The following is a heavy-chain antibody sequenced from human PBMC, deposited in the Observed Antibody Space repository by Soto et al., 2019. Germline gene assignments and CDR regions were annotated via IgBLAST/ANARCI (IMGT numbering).Heavy chain of an antibody. Sequence: QVQLVQSEAEVKRSGASVRISCKASGYTFNRHDINWVRQATGQGPEWIGWMNPNSGNTGYAQKFQGRVTMTRDSSITTAYMDLSSLTSEDTAIYYCAREGLYGSIQDNTFDIWGQGTMVSVSS. V-gene: IGHV1-8*01. CDR2: MNPNSGNT. CDR3: AREGLYGSIQDNTFDI. D-gene: IGHD6-19*01. CDR1: GYTFNRHD. J-gene: IGHJ3*02.